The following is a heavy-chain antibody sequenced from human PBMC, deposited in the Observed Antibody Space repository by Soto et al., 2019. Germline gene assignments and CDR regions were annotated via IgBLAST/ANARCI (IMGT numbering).Heavy chain of an antibody. D-gene: IGHD3-10*01. J-gene: IGHJ4*02. CDR2: ISAYNGNT. Sequence: AASVKVSCKASGYTFTSYGISWVRQAPGQGLEWMGWISAYNGNTNYAQKLQGRVTMTTDTSTSTAYMELRSLRSDDTAVYYCARGSGSGSYYTPNLDYPYYFDYWGQGTLVTV. CDR1: GYTFTSYG. V-gene: IGHV1-18*04. CDR3: ARGSGSGSYYTPNLDYPYYFDY.